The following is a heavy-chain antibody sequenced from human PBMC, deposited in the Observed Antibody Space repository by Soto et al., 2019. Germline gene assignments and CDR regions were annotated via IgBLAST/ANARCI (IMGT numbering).Heavy chain of an antibody. D-gene: IGHD1-26*01. V-gene: IGHV1-69*06. J-gene: IGHJ4*02. Sequence: QVQLVQSGAEVKKPGSSVKVSCKTSGDIFSNYAITWVRQAPGQGLEWMGGIIPMFNSANYAQKFQGRVTIIAVKSTSTVYMELSSLTSEDTAVYYCARADLLGAAGLWGQGTLVTVSS. CDR1: GDIFSNYA. CDR2: IIPMFNSA. CDR3: ARADLLGAAGL.